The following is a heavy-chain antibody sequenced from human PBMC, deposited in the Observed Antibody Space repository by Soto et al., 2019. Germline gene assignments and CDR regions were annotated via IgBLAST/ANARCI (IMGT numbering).Heavy chain of an antibody. Sequence: QVQLVESGGGVVQPGRSLRLSCAASGFTFSSYGMHWVRQAPGKGLEWVAVIWYDGSNKYYADSVKGRFTISRDNSKNTLYLQMSRLRAEDTAVYYWARGRITIFGDHFDYWGQGTLVTVSS. D-gene: IGHD3-3*01. J-gene: IGHJ4*02. CDR3: ARGRITIFGDHFDY. V-gene: IGHV3-33*01. CDR2: IWYDGSNK. CDR1: GFTFSSYG.